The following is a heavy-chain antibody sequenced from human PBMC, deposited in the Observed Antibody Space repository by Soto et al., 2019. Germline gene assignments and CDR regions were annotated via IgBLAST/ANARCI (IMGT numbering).Heavy chain of an antibody. D-gene: IGHD3-10*01. J-gene: IGHJ6*02. V-gene: IGHV4-31*03. CDR1: GGSISSGSYY. CDR2: IYYSGST. Sequence: SETLSLTCTVSGGSISSGSYYWSWIRQLPGKGLEWIGYIYYSGSTYYNPSLKSRVTISVDTSKNQFSLKLNSVTAADTAVYYCATRTYYYYGSGSLGGMDVWGQGNTVTVSS. CDR3: ATRTYYYYGSGSLGGMDV.